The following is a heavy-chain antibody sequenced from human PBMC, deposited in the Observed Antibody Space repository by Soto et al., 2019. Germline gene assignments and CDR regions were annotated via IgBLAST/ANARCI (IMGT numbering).Heavy chain of an antibody. Sequence: QVQLVESGGGVVQPGRSLRLSCAASGFTFSSYGMHWVRQAPGKGLEWVAVIWYDGSNKYYADSVKGRFTISRDNSKNTLYLQMNSLRAEDTAVYYCARGDYGDYVPADYWGQGTLVTVS. V-gene: IGHV3-33*01. CDR3: ARGDYGDYVPADY. CDR2: IWYDGSNK. CDR1: GFTFSSYG. J-gene: IGHJ4*02. D-gene: IGHD4-17*01.